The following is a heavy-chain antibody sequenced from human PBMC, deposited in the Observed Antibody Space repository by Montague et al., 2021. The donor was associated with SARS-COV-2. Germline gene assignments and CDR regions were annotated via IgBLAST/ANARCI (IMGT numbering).Heavy chain of an antibody. CDR1: GDSMTSGSHF. Sequence: TLSLTCTVSGDSMTSGSHFWTWIRQPAGKGLEWIGHIQTSGTSNYNPSLRDRITLSIGTSRNQFSLELRSVTAADTAVYYCARDRPESWRISPGLAGLFATVVHSASGMDVWGRGTTV. CDR3: ARDRPESWRISPGLAGLFATVVHSASGMDV. V-gene: IGHV4-61*09. D-gene: IGHD3-22*01. J-gene: IGHJ6*02. CDR2: IQTSGTS.